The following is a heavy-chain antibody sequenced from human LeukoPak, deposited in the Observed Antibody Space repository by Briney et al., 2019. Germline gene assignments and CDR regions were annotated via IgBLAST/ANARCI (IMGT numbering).Heavy chain of an antibody. D-gene: IGHD6-6*01. V-gene: IGHV3-7*05. Sequence: GESLRLSCEATGFSFSSYWMSWVRQAPGKGLEWVANIKQDGSEEVYVDSVRGRFTISRDNAKNSLFLQMNTLRAEDTAVYYCARDPYSSTWSYGMDVWGQGTTVTVSS. CDR1: GFSFSSYW. CDR2: IKQDGSEE. J-gene: IGHJ6*02. CDR3: ARDPYSSTWSYGMDV.